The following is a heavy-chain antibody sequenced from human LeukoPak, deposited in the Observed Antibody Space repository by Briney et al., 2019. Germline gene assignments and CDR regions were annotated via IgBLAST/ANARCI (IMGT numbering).Heavy chain of an antibody. V-gene: IGHV3-48*03. D-gene: IGHD1-26*01. CDR2: ISFSGSTI. CDR3: TRQVGASSYYYYIDV. CDR1: GFTFSGYE. J-gene: IGHJ6*03. Sequence: GGSLRLSCAASGFTFSGYEINWVRQAPGKGLEWVSYISFSGSTIYYADSVKGRFTISRDNAKNSLYLQMNSLRAEDTAVYYCTRQVGASSYYYYIDVWSKGTTVTVSS.